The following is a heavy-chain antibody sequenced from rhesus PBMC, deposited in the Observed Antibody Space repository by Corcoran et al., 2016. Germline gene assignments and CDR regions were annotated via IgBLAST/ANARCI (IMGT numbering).Heavy chain of an antibody. J-gene: IGHJ4*01. CDR3: TRGSYGSSSSDY. Sequence: QVQLQESGPGLVKPSETLSLPCAVSGGSISGGYDWSWIRQPHGRGLGWIGYISGNSGTTNYNPSLKNRVTISKATSKIQFSLRLNSLTAADTSVYYCTRGSYGSSSSDYWGQGVLVTVSS. CDR2: ISGNSGTT. D-gene: IGHD4-29*01. CDR1: GGSISGGYD. V-gene: IGHV4-76*01.